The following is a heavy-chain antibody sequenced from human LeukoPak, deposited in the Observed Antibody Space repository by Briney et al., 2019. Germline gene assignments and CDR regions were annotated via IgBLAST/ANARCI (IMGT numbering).Heavy chain of an antibody. CDR3: AREGGSYSTPFDY. V-gene: IGHV3-74*01. J-gene: IGHJ4*02. D-gene: IGHD1-26*01. CDR1: GFTFSSYW. CDR2: INSDGSST. Sequence: GGSLRLSCAASGFTFSSYWMHWVRQAPGQGLVWVSRINSDGSSTSYADSVKGRFTISRDNAKNTLYLQMNSLRAEDTAVYYCAREGGSYSTPFDYWGQGTLVTVSS.